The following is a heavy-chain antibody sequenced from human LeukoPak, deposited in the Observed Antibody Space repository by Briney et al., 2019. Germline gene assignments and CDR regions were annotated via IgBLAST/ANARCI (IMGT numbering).Heavy chain of an antibody. D-gene: IGHD2-2*01. V-gene: IGHV3-72*01. J-gene: IGHJ4*02. CDR2: TRNKTKSYST. Sequence: SGGSLRLSCAVSGFTFSDHYMDWVRQAPGKGLEWVGRTRNKTKSYSTEYAASVKGRFTISRDDSKNSLYLQMNSLKTEDTAVYYCAKDREYQLPRIFIDYWGQGTLVTVSS. CDR1: GFTFSDHY. CDR3: AKDREYQLPRIFIDY.